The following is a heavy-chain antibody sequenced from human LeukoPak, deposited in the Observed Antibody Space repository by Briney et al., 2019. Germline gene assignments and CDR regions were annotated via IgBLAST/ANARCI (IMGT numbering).Heavy chain of an antibody. CDR1: GYTFTNYG. CDR3: ARGAWYNSAYTALHYFDY. D-gene: IGHD6-19*01. J-gene: IGHJ4*02. Sequence: VASVTVSCKASGYTFTNYGINWVRQATGRGLEWMGWMNPNNGNAGYAQKFQDKVTMTRDTSISTAYMELSSLRSEDTAIYYCARGAWYNSAYTALHYFDYWGQGTLVTVSS. V-gene: IGHV1-8*01. CDR2: MNPNNGNA.